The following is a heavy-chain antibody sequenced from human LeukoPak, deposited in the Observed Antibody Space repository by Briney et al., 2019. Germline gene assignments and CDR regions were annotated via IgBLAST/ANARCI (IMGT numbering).Heavy chain of an antibody. J-gene: IGHJ4*02. CDR2: ISGSGGST. V-gene: IGHV3-23*01. Sequence: PGGTLRLSCAVSGFTFSSYGMSWVRQAPGKGLEWVSAISGSGGSTYYADSVKGRFTISRDKSKNTLYLQMNSLRAEDTAVYYCACPYYGSGSHDYWGQGTLVTVSS. CDR3: ACPYYGSGSHDY. CDR1: GFTFSSYG. D-gene: IGHD3-10*01.